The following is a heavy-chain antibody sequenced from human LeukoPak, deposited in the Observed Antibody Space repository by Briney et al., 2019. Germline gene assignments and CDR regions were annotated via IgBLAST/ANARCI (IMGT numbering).Heavy chain of an antibody. Sequence: GGSPRLSCAASGFTFSSYIMNWVRQAPGKGLEWVSSISSSSSYIYYADSMKGRFTISRDNAKNSLYLQMNSLRAEDTAVYYCARGRGDILTGGHYYYGVDVWGQGTTVTVSS. V-gene: IGHV3-21*01. D-gene: IGHD3-9*01. CDR2: ISSSSSYI. J-gene: IGHJ6*02. CDR1: GFTFSSYI. CDR3: ARGRGDILTGGHYYYGVDV.